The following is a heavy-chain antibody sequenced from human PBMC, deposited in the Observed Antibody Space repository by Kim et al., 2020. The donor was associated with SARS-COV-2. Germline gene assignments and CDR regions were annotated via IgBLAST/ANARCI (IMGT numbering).Heavy chain of an antibody. Sequence: GGSLRLSCAASGFTFSSYWMHWVRQAPGKGLVWVSRINSDGSSTSYADSVKGRFTISRDNAKNTLYLQMNSLRAEDTAVYYCASDILYYYGMDVWGQGTTVTVSS. CDR2: INSDGSST. V-gene: IGHV3-74*01. CDR3: ASDILYYYGMDV. CDR1: GFTFSSYW. J-gene: IGHJ6*02.